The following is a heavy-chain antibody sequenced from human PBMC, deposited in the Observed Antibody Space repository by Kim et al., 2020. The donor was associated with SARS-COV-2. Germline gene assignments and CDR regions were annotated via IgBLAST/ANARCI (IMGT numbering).Heavy chain of an antibody. CDR2: IRSKPYGGAP. CDR3: VRGNEYQLPLDY. CDR1: GFTFGDYS. J-gene: IGHJ4*02. Sequence: GGSLRLSCTGSGFTFGDYSVSWFGQAPGKGLEWVGFIRSKPYGGAPEYAASVKDRFTISRADSDSIAYLEMNGLKIEDTAVYYCVRGNEYQLPLDYWGQGTLVTVSS. D-gene: IGHD2-2*01. V-gene: IGHV3-49*03.